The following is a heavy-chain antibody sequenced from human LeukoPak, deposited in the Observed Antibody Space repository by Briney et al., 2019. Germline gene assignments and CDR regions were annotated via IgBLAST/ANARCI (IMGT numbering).Heavy chain of an antibody. CDR1: LFTFSSYA. V-gene: IGHV3-23*01. CDR3: AKDGGSSGYEQSYRDF. D-gene: IGHD5-12*01. CDR2: TSGSGGTT. Sequence: GGGLRLSRAASLFTFSSYAMSWVRQAPGKGVEWVSTTSGSGGTTYYADSLKGRFTISRDNAKNTLYLQMNTLGAQDTAVYYCAKDGGSSGYEQSYRDFWGQGTLVTVSS. J-gene: IGHJ4*02.